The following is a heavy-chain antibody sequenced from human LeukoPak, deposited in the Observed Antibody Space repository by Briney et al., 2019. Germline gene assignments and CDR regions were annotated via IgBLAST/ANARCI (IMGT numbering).Heavy chain of an antibody. V-gene: IGHV3-72*01. CDR1: GFTFSDHY. CDR3: ARVGVMKATVDY. CDR2: TRDKATSYTT. J-gene: IGHJ4*02. D-gene: IGHD1-26*01. Sequence: GGSLRLSCAASGFTFSDHYMAWVRQAPGKGLEWVGRTRDKATSYTTDYAASVKGRFTISRDDSKNSLSLQMHSLKSEDTAVYYCARVGVMKATVDYWGQGVLVTVSS.